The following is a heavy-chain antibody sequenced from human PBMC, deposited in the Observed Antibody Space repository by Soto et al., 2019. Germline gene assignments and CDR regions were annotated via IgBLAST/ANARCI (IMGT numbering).Heavy chain of an antibody. V-gene: IGHV4-4*07. Sequence: SESLSLTCTVSGVSISTYYWCWIREPAGKGLEWIGRIDTSGSPKYTPSLKSRVTMSVDTSKNQFSLKLNSVTAADTAVYYFARDRTYSSSSGLGYWGQGALVTVS. CDR1: GVSISTYY. CDR2: IDTSGSP. D-gene: IGHD6-6*01. CDR3: ARDRTYSSSSGLGY. J-gene: IGHJ4*02.